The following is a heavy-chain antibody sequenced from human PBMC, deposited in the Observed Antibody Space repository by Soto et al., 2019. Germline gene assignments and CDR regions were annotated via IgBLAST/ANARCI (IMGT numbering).Heavy chain of an antibody. CDR3: ARQGGRMVSIDY. J-gene: IGHJ4*02. Sequence: ESLKISCKASGYGFTTYWIGWVRQMPGKGLEWMAIINPADSDTRYRPSFQGQVTISVDKSITTAYLQWRSLKASDTAMYYCARQGGRMVSIDYWGQGTQVTVSS. CDR2: INPADSDT. V-gene: IGHV5-51*01. D-gene: IGHD2-8*01. CDR1: GYGFTTYW.